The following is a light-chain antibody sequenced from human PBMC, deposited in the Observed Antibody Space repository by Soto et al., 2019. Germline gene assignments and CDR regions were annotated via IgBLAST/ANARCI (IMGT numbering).Light chain of an antibody. V-gene: IGKV1-27*01. CDR3: QKYSSAPFT. CDR2: AAS. Sequence: DIQMTQSPSSLSASVGDRVTITCRASQGITNYLAWYQQKPGTAPKLLIYAASTLHSGVPSRFSGSGFGTDFTLNISSLQPEDAATYYCQKYSSAPFTFGPRTKVEIK. CDR1: QGITNY. J-gene: IGKJ3*01.